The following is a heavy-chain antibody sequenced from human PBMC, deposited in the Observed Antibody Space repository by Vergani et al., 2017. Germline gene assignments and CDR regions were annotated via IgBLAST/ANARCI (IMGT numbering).Heavy chain of an antibody. J-gene: IGHJ4*02. CDR2: ILGSGTA. V-gene: IGHV4-61*02. CDR1: GSSMSSVGYY. Sequence: QVQLQESGPGLVKPSQTLSLTCTVSGSSMSSVGYYWTWVRQSAGKRLEWIGDILGSGTANYNPSFQGRVSMSVATSKNQFSLTLSSVNATDTAVYYCARGSRAADYSGPDSWGQGTRVTVSS. D-gene: IGHD1-26*01. CDR3: ARGSRAADYSGPDS.